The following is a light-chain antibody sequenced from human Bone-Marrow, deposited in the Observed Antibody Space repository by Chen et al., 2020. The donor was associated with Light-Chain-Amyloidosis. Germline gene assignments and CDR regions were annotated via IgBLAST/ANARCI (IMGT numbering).Light chain of an antibody. J-gene: IGKJ4*01. V-gene: IGKV3-20*01. Sequence: EIVLTQSAGTLSSSPGEGANLSCRASQTISSNYLTWYQQKFGQAPRLLIYGSSSRATGIPDRFTGSGSGTDFTLTINRLEPEDFAMYYCQQYGTSPLTFGGGTKVEIK. CDR2: GSS. CDR1: QTISSNY. CDR3: QQYGTSPLT.